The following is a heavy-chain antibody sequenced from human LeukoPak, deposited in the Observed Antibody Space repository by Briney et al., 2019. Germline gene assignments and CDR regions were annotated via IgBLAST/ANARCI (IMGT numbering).Heavy chain of an antibody. J-gene: IGHJ4*02. V-gene: IGHV3-23*01. Sequence: PGGSLRLSCAASGLTFSTYAMNWVRQAPGKGLEWVSAISGSGGSTFYADSVKGRFTISRDNSKNTLYLQMNSLRAEDTAVYYCAKEKLGDFDYWGQGTLVTVSS. D-gene: IGHD1-26*01. CDR2: ISGSGGST. CDR3: AKEKLGDFDY. CDR1: GLTFSTYA.